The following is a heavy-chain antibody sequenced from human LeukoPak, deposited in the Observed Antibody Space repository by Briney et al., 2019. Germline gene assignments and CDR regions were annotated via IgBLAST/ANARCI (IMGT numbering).Heavy chain of an antibody. D-gene: IGHD3-10*01. V-gene: IGHV4-39*07. CDR3: ARRYGSGSSGTFDY. CDR2: IYYSGST. J-gene: IGHJ4*02. Sequence: SETLSLTCTVSGGSISSSSYYWGWIRQPPGRGLEWIGSIYYSGSTYYNPSLKSRVTISVDTSKNQFSLKLSSVTAADTAVYYCARRYGSGSSGTFDYWGQGTLVTVSS. CDR1: GGSISSSSYY.